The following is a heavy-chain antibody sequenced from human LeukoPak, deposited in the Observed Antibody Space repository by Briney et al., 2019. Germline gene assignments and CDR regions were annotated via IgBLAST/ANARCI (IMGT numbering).Heavy chain of an antibody. CDR1: GFTFSSSA. V-gene: IGHV3-23*01. Sequence: GGSLRLSCAASGFTFSSSAMSWVRQAPGKGLEWVSGISGSGGSTYYADSVKGRFTISRDNSKNMLYLQMNSLRAEDTAVYYCATRYGSGSYYDYWGQGTLVTVSS. CDR2: ISGSGGST. J-gene: IGHJ4*02. CDR3: ATRYGSGSYYDY. D-gene: IGHD3-10*01.